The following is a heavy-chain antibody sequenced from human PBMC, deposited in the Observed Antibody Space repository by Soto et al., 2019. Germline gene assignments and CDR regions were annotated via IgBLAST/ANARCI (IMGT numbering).Heavy chain of an antibody. CDR2: IYSSGSI. CDR3: ARHYRTGFFPDDAFDI. Sequence: QVQLQESGPGLVKPSQTLSLTCTVSGGSISSGDYYWSWIRQPPGKGLEWIGYIYSSGSIHFNPSLKSRLTLSEDTSKNQFSLRLNSVTAADTAVYYCARHYRTGFFPDDAFDIWGQGTTVTVS. D-gene: IGHD3-9*01. J-gene: IGHJ3*02. V-gene: IGHV4-30-4*01. CDR1: GGSISSGDYY.